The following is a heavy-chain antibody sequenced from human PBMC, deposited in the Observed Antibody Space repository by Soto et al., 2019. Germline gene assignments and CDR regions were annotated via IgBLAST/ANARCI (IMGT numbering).Heavy chain of an antibody. V-gene: IGHV4-31*03. J-gene: IGHJ4*02. CDR1: NASITSSGYY. Sequence: QVQLQESGPRLVEASQTLSLTCTVSNASITSSGYYWSWVRQPPGKRLEWIGYIYHSGSTFYSPSLLSRLTMSVDTSKNQFSLTLRSVTAADTAVYHCARMSGTYYGPDYWGQGTLVTVSS. D-gene: IGHD3-3*01. CDR2: IYHSGST. CDR3: ARMSGTYYGPDY.